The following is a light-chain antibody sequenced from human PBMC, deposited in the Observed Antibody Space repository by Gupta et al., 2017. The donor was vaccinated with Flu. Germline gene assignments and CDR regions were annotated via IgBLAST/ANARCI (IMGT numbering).Light chain of an antibody. CDR2: WAS. J-gene: IGKJ5*01. CDR3: QQHQSNTPIT. V-gene: IGKV4-1*01. Sequence: DIVMTQSPDSLAVSLGERATINCKSSQSVLYRSENKNYLAWYQQKPGQPPKLLISWASTRETGVADRVSGSGSGKDIALTLSSRQEEDVAVYFCQQHQSNTPITFGQGTQVEIK. CDR1: QSVLYRSENKNY.